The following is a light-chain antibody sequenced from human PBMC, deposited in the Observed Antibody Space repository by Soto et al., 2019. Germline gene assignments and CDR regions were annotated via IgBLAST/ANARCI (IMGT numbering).Light chain of an antibody. V-gene: IGKV3-15*01. CDR2: GAS. CDR1: QSVSSH. CDR3: QKFDKWPWT. Sequence: ETVVTQSPATLSVSPGERATLSCRASQSVSSHLAWYQQKPGQAPRLLIYGASTRATGVPARFSGSGSGTEFALTISSLQSEDSAVYYCQKFDKWPWTFGQGTKMEVK. J-gene: IGKJ1*01.